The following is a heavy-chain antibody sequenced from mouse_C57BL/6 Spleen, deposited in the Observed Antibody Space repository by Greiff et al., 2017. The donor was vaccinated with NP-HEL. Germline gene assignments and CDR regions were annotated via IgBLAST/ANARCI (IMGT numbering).Heavy chain of an antibody. CDR2: INPSTGGT. V-gene: IGHV1-42*01. CDR3: AREAYDGYYGY. CDR1: GYSFTGYY. D-gene: IGHD2-3*01. J-gene: IGHJ2*01. Sequence: EVQLQQSGPELVKPGASVKISCKASGYSFTGYYMNWVKQSPEKSLEWIGEINPSTGGTTYNQKFKAKATLTVDKSSSTAYMQLKSLTSEDSAVYYCAREAYDGYYGYWGQGTTLTVSS.